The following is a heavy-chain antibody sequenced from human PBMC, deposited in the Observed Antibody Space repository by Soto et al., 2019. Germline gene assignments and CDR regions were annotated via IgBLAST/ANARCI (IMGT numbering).Heavy chain of an antibody. V-gene: IGHV4-30-4*01. J-gene: IGHJ4*02. CDR2: IYYSGST. CDR3: ARGSYYYDSSGYYYY. CDR1: GGSASLTNW. D-gene: IGHD3-22*01. Sequence: QTLSRTRAVSGGSASLTNWWPWIRQVSRKGLEWIGYIYYSGSTYYSPSLKSRVTISVDTSKNQFSLKLSSVTAADTAVYYCARGSYYYDSSGYYYYWGQGTLVTVSS.